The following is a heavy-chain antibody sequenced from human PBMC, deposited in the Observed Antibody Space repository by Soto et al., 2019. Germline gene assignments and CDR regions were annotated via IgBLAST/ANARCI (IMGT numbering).Heavy chain of an antibody. CDR3: ARAPPYYYDASGPFAYDD. CDR1: GYTFTGYY. CDR2: INPNSGGT. J-gene: IGHJ4*02. D-gene: IGHD3-22*01. Sequence: GASVKVSCKASGYTFTGYYMHWVRQAPGQGLEWMGWINPNSGGTNYAQKFQGRVTMTRDTSISQAYMELSRLRSDDTAVYYGARAPPYYYDASGPFAYDDWGQGTLVTVSS. V-gene: IGHV1-2*02.